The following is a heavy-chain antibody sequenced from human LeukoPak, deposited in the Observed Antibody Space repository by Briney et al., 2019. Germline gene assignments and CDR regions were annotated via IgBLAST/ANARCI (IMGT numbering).Heavy chain of an antibody. D-gene: IGHD3-3*01. CDR2: IYHSGST. CDR1: GGSISSSNW. J-gene: IGHJ4*02. Sequence: SETLSPTCTVSGGSISSSNWWSWVRQPPGKGLEWIGEIYHSGSTNYNPSLKSRVTISVDKSKNQFSLKLSSVTAADTAVYYCARSTSDFWSGYYQEHFDYWGQGTLVTVSS. CDR3: ARSTSDFWSGYYQEHFDY. V-gene: IGHV4-4*02.